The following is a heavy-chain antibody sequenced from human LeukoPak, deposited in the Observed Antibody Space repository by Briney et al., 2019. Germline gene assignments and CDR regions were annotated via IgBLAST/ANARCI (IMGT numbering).Heavy chain of an antibody. J-gene: IGHJ4*02. CDR1: GYSFSNYW. Sequence: GESLKISCRGSGYSFSNYWIGWVRQVPGKGLEWMGIIYPGDSDTRYSPSFQGQVTISADKSISTAYLRWSSLKASDTAIYYCARHPSYTSGWPLDYWGQGTLVTVSS. CDR3: ARHPSYTSGWPLDY. CDR2: IYPGDSDT. D-gene: IGHD6-19*01. V-gene: IGHV5-51*01.